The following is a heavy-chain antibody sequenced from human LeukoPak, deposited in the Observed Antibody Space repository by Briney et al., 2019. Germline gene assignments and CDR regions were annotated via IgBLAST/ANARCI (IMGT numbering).Heavy chain of an antibody. Sequence: VASVKVSCKASGYTFTSYGISWVRQAPGQGLEWMGWISAYNGNTNYAQKLQGRVTMTTDTSTSTAYMELRSLRSDDTAVYYCARDIHGDYVGWFDPWGQGTLVTVSS. D-gene: IGHD4-17*01. CDR2: ISAYNGNT. CDR1: GYTFTSYG. CDR3: ARDIHGDYVGWFDP. J-gene: IGHJ5*02. V-gene: IGHV1-18*01.